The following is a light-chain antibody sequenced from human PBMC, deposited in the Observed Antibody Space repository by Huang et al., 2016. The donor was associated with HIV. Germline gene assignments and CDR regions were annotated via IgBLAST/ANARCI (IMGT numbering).Light chain of an antibody. V-gene: IGKV1-33*01. Sequence: DVQMTQSPSSLSASVGDRVTITCQTSHDISNHLNWYQQKPGKAPNFLISDASKLQTGVPSRFSGGGSGTNFSFTISSLQPEDISTYYCQQYNDVPLTFGGGTNVNIK. J-gene: IGKJ4*01. CDR3: QQYNDVPLT. CDR1: HDISNH. CDR2: DAS.